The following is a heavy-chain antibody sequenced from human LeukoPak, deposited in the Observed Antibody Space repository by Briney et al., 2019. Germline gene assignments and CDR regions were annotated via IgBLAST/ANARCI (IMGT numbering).Heavy chain of an antibody. CDR3: ARAYSNYAHYYFDY. J-gene: IGHJ4*02. Sequence: SVKVSCKASGGTFSSYAISWVRQAPGQGLEWMGRIIPILGIANCAQKFQGRVTITADKSTSTAYMELSSLRSEDTAVYYCARAYSNYAHYYFDYWGQGTLVTVSS. CDR1: GGTFSSYA. V-gene: IGHV1-69*04. CDR2: IIPILGIA. D-gene: IGHD4-11*01.